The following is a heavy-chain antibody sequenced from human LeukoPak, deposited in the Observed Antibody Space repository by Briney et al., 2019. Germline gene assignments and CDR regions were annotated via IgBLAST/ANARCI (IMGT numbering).Heavy chain of an antibody. CDR2: ISSSSSYI. V-gene: IGHV3-21*01. CDR3: ARDLYCSGGSCPELRYYYGMDV. Sequence: GGSLRLSCAASGFTFSSYSMNWVRQAPGKGLEWVSSISSSSSYIYYADSVKGRFTIPRDNAKNSLYLQMNSLRAEDTAVYYCARDLYCSGGSCPELRYYYGMDVWGQGTTVTVSS. J-gene: IGHJ6*02. D-gene: IGHD2-15*01. CDR1: GFTFSSYS.